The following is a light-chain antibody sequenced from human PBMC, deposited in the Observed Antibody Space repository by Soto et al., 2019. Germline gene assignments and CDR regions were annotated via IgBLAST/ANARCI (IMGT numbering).Light chain of an antibody. CDR1: SSDVGGYNY. CDR2: EVN. Sequence: QSALTQPPSASGSPGQSVAISCTGTSSDVGGYNYVSWYQQHPGKAPKLMIYEVNKRPSGAPDRFSGSKSGNMASLTVPGLQAEDEADYYVSSYADRSNVFGTGTEETVL. CDR3: SSYADRSNV. V-gene: IGLV2-8*01. J-gene: IGLJ1*01.